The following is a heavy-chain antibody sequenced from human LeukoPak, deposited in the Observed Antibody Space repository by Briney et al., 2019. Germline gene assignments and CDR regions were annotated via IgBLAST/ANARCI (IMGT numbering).Heavy chain of an antibody. V-gene: IGHV5-51*01. CDR1: GYSFTNYW. J-gene: IGHJ5*02. D-gene: IGHD6-13*01. Sequence: LGESLKISCKGVGYSFTNYWIGWVRQMPGKGMEWMGVIYPGDSRVRYSPSFQGQVTISVDKSVSTAYLQWISLKASDTAMYYCACRDLSSTWSYPWGQGTLVTVSS. CDR3: ACRDLSSTWSYP. CDR2: IYPGDSRV.